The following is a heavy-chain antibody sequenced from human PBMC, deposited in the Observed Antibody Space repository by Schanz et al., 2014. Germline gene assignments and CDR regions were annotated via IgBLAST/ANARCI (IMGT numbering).Heavy chain of an antibody. CDR3: VKDPDKYNWNDVEGMDV. CDR2: ISDSGDST. D-gene: IGHD1-1*01. CDR1: GFTFSDYY. V-gene: IGHV3-11*01. J-gene: IGHJ6*01. Sequence: QVQLAESGGGVVQPGRSLRLSCAASGFTFSDYYMTWIRQAPGKGLEWVSDISDSGDSTHYADSVKGRFTISRDNSKNTLYLQMKSLRVEDTAVYYCVKDPDKYNWNDVEGMDVWGPGTTVTVSS.